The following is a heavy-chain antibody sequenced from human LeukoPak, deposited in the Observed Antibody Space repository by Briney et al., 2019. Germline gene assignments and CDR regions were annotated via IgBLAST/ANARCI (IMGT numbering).Heavy chain of an antibody. CDR3: AREVTAMAHHYYYGMDV. J-gene: IGHJ6*02. V-gene: IGHV1-46*01. Sequence: ASVKVSCKASGYTFTSYYMHWVRQAPGQGLEWMGIINPSGGSTSYAQKFQGRVTMTRDTSTSTVYMELSSLRSEDTAMYYCAREVTAMAHHYYYGMDVWGQGTTVTVSS. CDR1: GYTFTSYY. D-gene: IGHD5-18*01. CDR2: INPSGGST.